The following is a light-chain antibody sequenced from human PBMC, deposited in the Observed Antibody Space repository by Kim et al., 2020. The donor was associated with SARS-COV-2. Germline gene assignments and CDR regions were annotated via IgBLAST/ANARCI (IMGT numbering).Light chain of an antibody. CDR1: QSISSW. J-gene: IGKJ4*01. Sequence: DIQMTQSPSTLSASVGDRVTITCRASQSISSWLAWYQQKPGKAPKALIYKASTLESGVPSRFSGSGSGTEFTLTISSLQPDDFATYYCQQYDSYSLTFGGGTKVDIK. CDR3: QQYDSYSLT. V-gene: IGKV1-5*03. CDR2: KAS.